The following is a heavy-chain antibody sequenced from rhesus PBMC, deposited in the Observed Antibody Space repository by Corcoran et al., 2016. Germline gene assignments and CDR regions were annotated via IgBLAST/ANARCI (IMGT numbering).Heavy chain of an antibody. Sequence: QVTLKESGPALVKPPQTLTLTCTFSGFSISTSGMGVGWIRQPPGKALEWRALIHWDDDKYYSTSLKSRRTISKDTSKNQVVLTMTKMDPVDTATYYCARRRGVAAPFDYWGQGVLVTVSS. J-gene: IGHJ4*01. CDR2: IHWDDDK. CDR3: ARRRGVAAPFDY. V-gene: IGHV2-174*01. CDR1: GFSISTSGMG. D-gene: IGHD2-33*01.